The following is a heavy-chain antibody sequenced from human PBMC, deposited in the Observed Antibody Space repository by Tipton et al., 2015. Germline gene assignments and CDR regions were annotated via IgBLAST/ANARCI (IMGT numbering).Heavy chain of an antibody. CDR2: ISYSGST. Sequence: TLSLTCTVPGGSVSTSNYYWGWIRQSPGKGLEWIGYISYSGSTHYNPSLKRRVTISLDTSKNQFSLTLNSVTAADTAVYYCARDLEHGMDVWGQGTTVTVSS. J-gene: IGHJ6*02. D-gene: IGHD5-24*01. V-gene: IGHV4-61*01. CDR3: ARDLEHGMDV. CDR1: GGSVSTSNYY.